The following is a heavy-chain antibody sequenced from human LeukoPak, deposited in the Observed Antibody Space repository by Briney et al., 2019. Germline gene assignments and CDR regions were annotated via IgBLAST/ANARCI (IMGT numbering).Heavy chain of an antibody. CDR3: VREYSSSCGRAFDI. CDR2: ISTDGSST. J-gene: IGHJ3*02. CDR1: GFTFSSYW. V-gene: IGHV3-74*01. D-gene: IGHD6-6*01. Sequence: GGSLRLSCAASGFTFSSYWMHWVRQAPGKGLVWVSRISTDGSSTNSADSVKGRFTISRDNAKNTLYLQMNSLRAEDTAVYYCVREYSSSCGRAFDIWGQGTMVTVSP.